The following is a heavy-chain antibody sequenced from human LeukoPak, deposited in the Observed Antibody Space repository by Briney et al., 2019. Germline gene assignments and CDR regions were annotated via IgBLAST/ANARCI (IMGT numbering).Heavy chain of an antibody. V-gene: IGHV3-7*01. CDR2: IKQDGSEK. CDR1: GFTFSSYW. CDR3: ARDGLVGATPNDAFDI. Sequence: PGGSLRLSCAASGFTFSSYWMSWVRQAPGKGLEGVANIKQDGSEKYYVDSVKGRFTISRDNAKNSLYLQMNGLRAEDTAVYYCARDGLVGATPNDAFDIWGQGTMVTVSS. D-gene: IGHD1-26*01. J-gene: IGHJ3*02.